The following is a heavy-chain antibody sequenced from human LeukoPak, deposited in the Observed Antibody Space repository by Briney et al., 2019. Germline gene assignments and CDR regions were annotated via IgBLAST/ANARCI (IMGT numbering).Heavy chain of an antibody. D-gene: IGHD3-10*01. Sequence: GGSLRLSCAASGFSFTDAWMRWIRQAPGKGLERVGRIKSRNHGGTTDYPAPVKGRFTISRDDSKNTLYLQMNSLKTEDTAVYYCTTSYDYDSGSYYNFWGQGTLVTVSS. CDR1: GFSFTDAW. J-gene: IGHJ4*02. V-gene: IGHV3-15*01. CDR3: TTSYDYDSGSYYNF. CDR2: IKSRNHGGTT.